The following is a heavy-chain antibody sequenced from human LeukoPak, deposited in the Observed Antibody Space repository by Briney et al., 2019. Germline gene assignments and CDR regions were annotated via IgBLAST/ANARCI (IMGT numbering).Heavy chain of an antibody. D-gene: IGHD5-24*01. CDR3: AKGDGYNYDNWFDP. J-gene: IGHJ5*02. CDR1: GFTSSSYA. Sequence: GGSLRLSCAVSGFTSSSYALSWVRQAPGKGLEWVSGISGSCGSTYYADSVKGRFTISRDNSKNTLYLQMNSLRGEDTAVYYCAKGDGYNYDNWFDPWGQGTLVTVSS. CDR2: ISGSCGST. V-gene: IGHV3-23*01.